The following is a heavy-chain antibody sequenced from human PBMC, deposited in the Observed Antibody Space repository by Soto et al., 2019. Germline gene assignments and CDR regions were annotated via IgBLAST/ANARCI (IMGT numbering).Heavy chain of an antibody. CDR1: GFIFSNYG. J-gene: IGHJ6*02. CDR2: ISYGGSKK. Sequence: GGSLRLSCAASGFIFSNYGMHWVRQAPGKGLEWVAVISYGGSKKYYADSVKGRFTISRDNSKNTLYLQMNSLRGEDTAVYYCAKDQELRNWNYYYGLDVWGQGTTVTVS. CDR3: AKDQELRNWNYYYGLDV. D-gene: IGHD2-21*01. V-gene: IGHV3-30*18.